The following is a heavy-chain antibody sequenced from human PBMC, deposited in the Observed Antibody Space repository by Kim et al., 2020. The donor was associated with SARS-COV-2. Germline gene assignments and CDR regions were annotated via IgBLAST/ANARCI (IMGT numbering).Heavy chain of an antibody. CDR3: ATTRNRNSGSYGMDV. CDR2: IVPLLDST. D-gene: IGHD1-7*01. CDR1: GGSFKIFG. Sequence: SVKVSCKVSGGSFKIFGINWVRLAPGQGLEWMGAIVPLLDSTNYAQKFQGRVTINADDSTATVYMEMRSLRSDDTAVYYCATTRNRNSGSYGMDVWGQG. V-gene: IGHV1-69*13. J-gene: IGHJ6*02.